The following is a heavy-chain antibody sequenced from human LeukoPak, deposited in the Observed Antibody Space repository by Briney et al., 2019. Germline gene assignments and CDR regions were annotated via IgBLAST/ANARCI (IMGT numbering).Heavy chain of an antibody. V-gene: IGHV3-74*01. J-gene: IGHJ4*02. D-gene: IGHD7-27*01. CDR3: ARETNWGPDY. CDR1: GFTFSSYW. Sequence: PGGSLRLPCAASGFTFSSYWMHWVRQAPGKGLVWVSRLNSDGSSTSCADSVKGRFTIFRDNAKNTMYLEMNSLRDEDTAVYYCARETNWGPDYWGQGTLVTVSS. CDR2: LNSDGSST.